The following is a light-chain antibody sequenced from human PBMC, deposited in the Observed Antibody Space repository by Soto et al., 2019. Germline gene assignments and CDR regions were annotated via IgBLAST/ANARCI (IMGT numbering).Light chain of an antibody. CDR2: AAS. V-gene: IGKV1-39*01. CDR1: QSISSY. Sequence: DIQMTQSPSSLSASVGDRVTITCRASQSISSYLNWYQQKPGKAPKLLIYAASSLQSGVPSRFXGSGSGTDFTLPISSLQPEDFATYYCQQSYSTPPWTFGQGTKVEIK. CDR3: QQSYSTPPWT. J-gene: IGKJ1*01.